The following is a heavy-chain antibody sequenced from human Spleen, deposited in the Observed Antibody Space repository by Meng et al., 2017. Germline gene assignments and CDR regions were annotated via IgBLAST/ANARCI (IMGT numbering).Heavy chain of an antibody. CDR3: ARAGAYGDFDY. V-gene: IGHV3-7*01. CDR2: IKQDGSEK. Sequence: GESLKISCAASGFTFSSYWMSWVRQAPGKGLEWVANIKQDGSEKYYVDSVKGRFTISRDNAKNSLYLQMNSLRAEDTAVYYCARAGAYGDFDYWGQGTLVTVSS. J-gene: IGHJ4*02. CDR1: GFTFSSYW. D-gene: IGHD4-17*01.